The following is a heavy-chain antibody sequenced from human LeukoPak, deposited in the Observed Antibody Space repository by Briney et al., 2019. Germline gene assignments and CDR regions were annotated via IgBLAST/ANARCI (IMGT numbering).Heavy chain of an antibody. D-gene: IGHD3-10*01. CDR1: GFTVSSNY. V-gene: IGHV3-66*01. CDR2: IYSGGST. CDR3: ARGPYVWFGESNDY. J-gene: IGHJ4*02. Sequence: PGGSLRLSCAASGFTVSSNYMSWVRQAPGKGLEWVSVIYSGGSTYYADSVKGRFTISRDNSKNTLHLQMNSLRAEDTAVYYCARGPYVWFGESNDYWGQGTLVSVSS.